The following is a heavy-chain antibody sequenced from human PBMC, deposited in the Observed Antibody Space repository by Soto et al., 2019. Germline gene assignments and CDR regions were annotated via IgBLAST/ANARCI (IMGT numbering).Heavy chain of an antibody. V-gene: IGHV3-30*18. CDR2: ISYDGSNK. D-gene: IGHD2-15*01. CDR1: GFTFSSYG. CDR3: AKDVAVVAATGDWFDP. Sequence: GGSLRLSCAASGFTFSSYGMHWVRQAPGKGLEWVAVISYDGSNKYYADSVKGRFTISRDNSKNTLYLQMNSLRAEDTAVYYCAKDVAVVAATGDWFDPWGQGTLVTVSS. J-gene: IGHJ5*02.